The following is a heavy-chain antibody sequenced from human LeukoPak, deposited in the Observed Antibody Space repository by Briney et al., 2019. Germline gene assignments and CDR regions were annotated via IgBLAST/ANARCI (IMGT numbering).Heavy chain of an antibody. J-gene: IGHJ4*02. CDR3: ARRAGYCSSTSRSFDY. D-gene: IGHD2-2*01. V-gene: IGHV3-20*04. Sequence: GGSLRLSCAASGFTFDDYGMSWVRQAPGKGLEWVSGINWNGGSTGYADSVKGRFTISRDNAKNSLYLQMNSLRAEDTALYYCARRAGYCSSTSRSFDYWGQGTLVTVSS. CDR1: GFTFDDYG. CDR2: INWNGGST.